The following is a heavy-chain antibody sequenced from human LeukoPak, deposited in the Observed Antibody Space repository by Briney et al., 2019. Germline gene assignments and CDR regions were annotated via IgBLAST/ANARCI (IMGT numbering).Heavy chain of an antibody. J-gene: IGHJ4*02. CDR2: FNSNSGAT. D-gene: IGHD7-27*01. CDR3: ARDLSSTPNWEFDY. CDR1: GYTFSGYF. Sequence: ASVKVSCRTSGYTFSGYFIHWVRQAAGQGLEWMGRFNSNSGATEYGQNFQGRVAMSRDTSISTASMELSWLTSDDTAVYYCARDLSSTPNWEFDYWGQGTLVTVSS. V-gene: IGHV1-2*06.